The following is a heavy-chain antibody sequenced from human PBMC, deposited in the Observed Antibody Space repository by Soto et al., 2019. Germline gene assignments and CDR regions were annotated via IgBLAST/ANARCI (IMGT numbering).Heavy chain of an antibody. D-gene: IGHD3-10*01. CDR3: VKDGSLWFGEFDY. CDR2: ISSNGGST. J-gene: IGHJ4*02. CDR1: GFTFSSYA. Sequence: PGGSLRLSCSASGFTFSSYAMHWVRQAPGKGLEYVSAISSNGGSTYYADSVKGRFTISRDNSKNTLYLQMSSLRAEDTAVYYCVKDGSLWFGEFDYWGQGTLVTVSS. V-gene: IGHV3-64D*06.